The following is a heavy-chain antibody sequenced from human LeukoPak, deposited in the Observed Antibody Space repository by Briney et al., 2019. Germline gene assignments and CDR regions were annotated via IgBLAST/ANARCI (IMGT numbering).Heavy chain of an antibody. CDR3: ARVVVVAATPGAFDI. CDR1: GYAISSGYY. CDR2: IYHSGST. J-gene: IGHJ3*02. V-gene: IGHV4-38-2*02. Sequence: SETLSLTCTVSGYAISSGYYWGWIRQPPGKGLGWIGSIYHSGSTHYNPSLKSRVTISRDTSRNQFSLKLSSVTAADTAVYYCARVVVVAATPGAFDIWGQGTMVTVSS. D-gene: IGHD2-15*01.